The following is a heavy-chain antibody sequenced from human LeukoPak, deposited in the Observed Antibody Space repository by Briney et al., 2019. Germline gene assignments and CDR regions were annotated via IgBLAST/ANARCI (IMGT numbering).Heavy chain of an antibody. Sequence: ASVKVSCKASGGTFSSYAISWVRQAPGQGLEWMGGIIPIFGTANYAQKFQGRVTITADKSTSTAYMELSSLRSEDTAVYYCARSLITMVRGVIISAIDYWGQGTLVTASS. CDR3: ARSLITMVRGVIISAIDY. J-gene: IGHJ4*02. CDR1: GGTFSSYA. V-gene: IGHV1-69*06. CDR2: IIPIFGTA. D-gene: IGHD3-10*01.